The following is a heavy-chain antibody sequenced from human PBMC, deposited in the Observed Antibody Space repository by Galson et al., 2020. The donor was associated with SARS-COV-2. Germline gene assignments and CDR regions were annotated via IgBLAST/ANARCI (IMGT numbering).Heavy chain of an antibody. D-gene: IGHD3-10*01. Sequence: SETLSLTCTVSGTSISAYYWSWIRQSPGKGLDWIGYIYYSGTSNYNPSLKSRVTMSVDTSKSQFSLELTSVTAADTAVYFCARIFRGHLLGTGYYYSMDVWGKGTTVTVSS. J-gene: IGHJ6*03. V-gene: IGHV4-59*01. CDR1: GTSISAYY. CDR3: ARIFRGHLLGTGYYYSMDV. CDR2: IYYSGTS.